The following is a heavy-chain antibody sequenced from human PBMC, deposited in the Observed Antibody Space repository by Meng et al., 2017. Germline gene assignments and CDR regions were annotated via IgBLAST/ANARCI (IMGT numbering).Heavy chain of an antibody. CDR2: ISYDGSNK. CDR3: ARDQWYSSSWYGSHYYYYGMDV. CDR1: GFTFSSYA. J-gene: IGHJ6*02. V-gene: IGHV3-30*01. Sequence: GESLKIPCAASGFTFSSYAMHWVRQAPGKGLEWVAVISYDGSNKYYADSVKGRFTIYRDNSKNTLYLQMNSLRAEDTAVYYCARDQWYSSSWYGSHYYYYGMDVWGQGTTVTVSS. D-gene: IGHD6-13*01.